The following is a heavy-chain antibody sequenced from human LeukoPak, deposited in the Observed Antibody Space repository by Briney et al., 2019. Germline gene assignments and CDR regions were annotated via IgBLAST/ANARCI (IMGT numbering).Heavy chain of an antibody. V-gene: IGHV4-34*01. D-gene: IGHD2-2*01. Sequence: SETLSLTCAVYGGSFSGYYWSWIRQPPGKGLEWIGEINHSGSTNYHPSLKSRVTISVDTSKNQFSLKLSSVTAADTAVYYCVYCSSTTFSKGRLWYWGQGALVTVSP. CDR1: GGSFSGYY. CDR2: INHSGST. J-gene: IGHJ4*02. CDR3: VYCSSTTFSKGRLWY.